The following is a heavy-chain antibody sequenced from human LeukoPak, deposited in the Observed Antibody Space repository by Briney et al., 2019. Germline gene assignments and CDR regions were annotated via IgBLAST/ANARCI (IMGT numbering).Heavy chain of an antibody. D-gene: IGHD4-23*01. CDR2: IYTGGST. J-gene: IGHJ4*02. CDR3: ARGAYGGDGRSFFDY. Sequence: SETLSLTCTVSGGSMSGYYWSWIRQPAGKGLEWIGRIYTGGSTNYNPSLKSRVTMSVDTSKNQFSLKVTTVTAADTAVYYCARGAYGGDGRSFFDYWGQGTLVIVSS. CDR1: GGSMSGYY. V-gene: IGHV4-4*07.